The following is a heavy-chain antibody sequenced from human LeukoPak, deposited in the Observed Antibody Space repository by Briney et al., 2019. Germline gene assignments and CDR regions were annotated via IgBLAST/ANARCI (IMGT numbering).Heavy chain of an antibody. CDR1: GFTFSSYG. V-gene: IGHV3-30*02. CDR2: IRYDGSNK. CDR3: AKDPQKWESYFDY. D-gene: IGHD1-26*01. Sequence: GGSLRLSCAASGFTFSSYGMHWVRQAPGKGLEWVAFIRYDGSNKYYADSVKGRFTISRDNSKDTLYLQMNSLRAEDTAVYYCAKDPQKWESYFDYWGQGTLVTVSS. J-gene: IGHJ4*02.